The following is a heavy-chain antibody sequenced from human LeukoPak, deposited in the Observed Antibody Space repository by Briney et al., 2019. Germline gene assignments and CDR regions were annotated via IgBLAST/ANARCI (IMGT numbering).Heavy chain of an antibody. Sequence: SVKVSCKASGGTFSSYAISWVRQAPGQGLEWMGGIIPISGTANYAQKFQGRVTITADESTSTAYMELSSLRSEDTAVYYCARVGYYDSSGYRPFDYWGQGTLVTVSS. J-gene: IGHJ4*02. CDR2: IIPISGTA. D-gene: IGHD3-22*01. CDR3: ARVGYYDSSGYRPFDY. V-gene: IGHV1-69*13. CDR1: GGTFSSYA.